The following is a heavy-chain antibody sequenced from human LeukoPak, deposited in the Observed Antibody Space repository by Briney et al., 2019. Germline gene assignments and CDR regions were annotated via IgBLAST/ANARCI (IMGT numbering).Heavy chain of an antibody. CDR2: IYSGGST. D-gene: IGHD5-24*01. V-gene: IGHV3-66*01. CDR3: ASRDPSYYYYYGMDV. CDR1: GFTVSSNY. J-gene: IGHJ6*02. Sequence: PVGSLRLSCAASGFTVSSNYMSWVRQAPGKGLEWVSVIYSGGSTYYADSVQGRFNISTDNSKNTLYLQMNSLRAADTAVYYCASRDPSYYYYYGMDVWGQGTTVTVS.